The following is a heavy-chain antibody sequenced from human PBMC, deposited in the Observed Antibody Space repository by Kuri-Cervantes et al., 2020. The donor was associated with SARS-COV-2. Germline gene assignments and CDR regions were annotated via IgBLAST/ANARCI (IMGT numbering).Heavy chain of an antibody. CDR1: GGSFSGYY. J-gene: IGHJ5*02. CDR3: ARGITIFGVVMDLGWFDP. V-gene: IGHV4-59*01. D-gene: IGHD3-3*01. CDR2: IYYSGST. Sequence: SQTLSLTCAVYGGSFSGYYWSWIRQPPGKGLEWIGYIYYSGSTNYNPSLKSRVTISVDTSKNQFSLKLSSVTAADTAVYYCARGITIFGVVMDLGWFDPWGQGTLVTVSS.